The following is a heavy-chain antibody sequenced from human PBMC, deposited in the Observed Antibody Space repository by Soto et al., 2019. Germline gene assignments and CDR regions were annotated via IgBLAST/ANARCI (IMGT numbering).Heavy chain of an antibody. Sequence: TLSLTCTVSGGSISSGDFYWSWMRQPPGKGLEWIGYISYSGSTYYNPSLKSRVTISVDTSKNQFSLKLSSVSAADTAVYYCARVYDYGGPPPRRWFDPWGQGTLVTVSS. CDR1: GGSISSGDFY. CDR3: ARVYDYGGPPPRRWFDP. D-gene: IGHD4-17*01. J-gene: IGHJ5*02. V-gene: IGHV4-30-4*01. CDR2: ISYSGST.